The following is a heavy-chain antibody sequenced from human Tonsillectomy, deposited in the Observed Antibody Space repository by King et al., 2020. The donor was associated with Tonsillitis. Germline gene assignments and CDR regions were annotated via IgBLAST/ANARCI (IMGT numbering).Heavy chain of an antibody. CDR2: ISTNVGRT. V-gene: IGHV3-23*04. D-gene: IGHD1-14*01. J-gene: IGHJ5*02. CDR1: GFTFSSYA. Sequence: VQLVESGGGLVQPGGSLRLSCAASGFTFSSYAMAWVRQAPGKGLEWVSSISTNVGRTYYGYSVRGRFTISRDNSKNTLYLKINSLTAEDTVVYYCAKHRQPSTPCFDPWGQGTLVTVSS. CDR3: AKHRQPSTPCFDP.